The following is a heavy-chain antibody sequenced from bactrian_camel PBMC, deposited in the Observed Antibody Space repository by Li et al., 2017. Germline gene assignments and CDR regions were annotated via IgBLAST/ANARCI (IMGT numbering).Heavy chain of an antibody. Sequence: HVQLVESGGGSVPVGGSLRLSCVSSVGYVFSSHCMGWFLQAPGKEREGVATIYRNGGHVYYADSVKGRFTISQDGDKRTTYLQMDSLKPEDTATYYCAAKAGYCSGFPSPRSYTYWGRGTQVTVS. CDR1: GYVFSSHC. V-gene: IGHV3S6*01. CDR3: AAKAGYCSGFPSPRSYTY. CDR2: IYRNGGHV. D-gene: IGHD1*01. J-gene: IGHJ4*01.